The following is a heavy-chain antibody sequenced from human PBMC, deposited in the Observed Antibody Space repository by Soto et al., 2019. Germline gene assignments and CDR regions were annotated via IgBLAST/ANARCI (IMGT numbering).Heavy chain of an antibody. J-gene: IGHJ4*02. CDR1: GTSISGYY. CDR2: IHYSGST. CDR3: ARYNSYAQDY. V-gene: IGHV4-59*01. D-gene: IGHD2-2*01. Sequence: SETLSLACTVSGTSISGYYWSWIRQPPGKGRWWMANIHYSGSTNYNPSRATRVILSVDTYTNQNSLTRTAVAAADSALYFCARYNSYAQDYWGRGTLVPV.